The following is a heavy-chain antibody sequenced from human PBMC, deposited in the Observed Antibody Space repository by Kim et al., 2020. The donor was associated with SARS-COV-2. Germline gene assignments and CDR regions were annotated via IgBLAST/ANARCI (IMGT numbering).Heavy chain of an antibody. Sequence: GESLKISCKGSGSSFTSYWIAWVRQVPGKGLEWMGSIYPADSDTRYSPSFQGQVTIAADKSNSTAYLQWRGLKASDTAIYFCARQLDEHSSIRGALDFWGHGTVVIVSS. CDR3: ARQLDEHSSIRGALDF. J-gene: IGHJ3*01. CDR1: GSSFTSYW. CDR2: IYPADSDT. V-gene: IGHV5-51*01. D-gene: IGHD6-13*01.